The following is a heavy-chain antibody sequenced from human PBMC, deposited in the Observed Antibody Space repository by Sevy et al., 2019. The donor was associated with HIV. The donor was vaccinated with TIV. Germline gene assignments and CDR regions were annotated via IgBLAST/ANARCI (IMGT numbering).Heavy chain of an antibody. CDR3: ARDMGGGNYYYYGMDV. V-gene: IGHV3-43D*03. D-gene: IGHD3-16*01. CDR1: GFTFDDYA. Sequence: GGSLRLSCAASGFTFDDYAMHWVRLVPGKGLEWVSLISWDSGHTYYADSVKGRFTISRDNSENSLYLQMNSLRAEDTALYYCARDMGGGNYYYYGMDVWGQGTTVTVSS. CDR2: ISWDSGHT. J-gene: IGHJ6*02.